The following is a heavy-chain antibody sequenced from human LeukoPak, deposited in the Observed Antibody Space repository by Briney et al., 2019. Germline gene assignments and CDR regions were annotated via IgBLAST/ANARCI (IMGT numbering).Heavy chain of an antibody. D-gene: IGHD7-27*01. V-gene: IGHV1-69*13. CDR1: GGTFSSYA. J-gene: IGHJ4*02. Sequence: ASVKVSCQASGGTFSSYAISWVRQAPGQGLEWMGGIIPIFGTANYAQKFQGRVTITADESTSTAYMELSSLRSEDTAVYYCARGITGASHRYFDYWGQGTLVTVSS. CDR2: IIPIFGTA. CDR3: ARGITGASHRYFDY.